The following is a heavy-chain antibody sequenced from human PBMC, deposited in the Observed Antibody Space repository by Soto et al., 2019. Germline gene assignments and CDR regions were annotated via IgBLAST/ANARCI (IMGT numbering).Heavy chain of an antibody. J-gene: IGHJ3*02. V-gene: IGHV1-69*02. Sequence: QVQLVQSGAEVKKPGSSVKVSCKASGGTFSSYTISWVRQAPGQGLEWMGRIIPILGIANYAQKFQGRVTITAEKSTSTAYMELSSLRSEDTAVYYCARVLIAVAGTDDAFDIWGQGTMVTVSS. CDR3: ARVLIAVAGTDDAFDI. D-gene: IGHD6-19*01. CDR2: IIPILGIA. CDR1: GGTFSSYT.